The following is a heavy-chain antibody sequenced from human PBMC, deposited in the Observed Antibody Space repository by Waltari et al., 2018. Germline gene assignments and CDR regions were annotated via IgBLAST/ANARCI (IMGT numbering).Heavy chain of an antibody. CDR1: GGSFSGYY. CDR3: ARANRLERRRLDY. CDR2: INHSGST. J-gene: IGHJ4*02. D-gene: IGHD1-1*01. V-gene: IGHV4-34*01. Sequence: QVQLQQWGAGLLKPSETLSLTCAVYGGSFSGYYWIWIRRPPGKGLEWIGEINHSGSTNYNPSLKSRVTISVDTSKNQFSLKLSSVTAADTAVYYCARANRLERRRLDYWGQGTLVTVSS.